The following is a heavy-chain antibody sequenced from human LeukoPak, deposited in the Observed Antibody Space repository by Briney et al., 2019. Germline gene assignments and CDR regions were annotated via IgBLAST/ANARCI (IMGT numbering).Heavy chain of an antibody. D-gene: IGHD1-26*01. CDR1: GFTFSDYY. CDR2: IYSGGST. CDR3: ASLSGSYSKYAFDI. Sequence: GGSLRLSCAASGFTFSDYYMSWIRQAPGKGLEWVSVIYSGGSTYYADSVKGRFTISRDNSKNTLYLQMNSLRAEDTAVYYCASLSGSYSKYAFDIWGQGTMVTVSS. J-gene: IGHJ3*02. V-gene: IGHV3-53*01.